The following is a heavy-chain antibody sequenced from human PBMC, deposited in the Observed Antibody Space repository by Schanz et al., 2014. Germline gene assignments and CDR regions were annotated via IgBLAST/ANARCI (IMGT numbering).Heavy chain of an antibody. CDR3: ARDGYSVVVISPTESFDI. CDR2: IGNGGVTI. CDR1: GFPFSDYF. V-gene: IGHV3-11*04. D-gene: IGHD2-21*01. J-gene: IGHJ3*02. Sequence: VQLVESGGGLVKPGGSLRLSCTASGFPFSDYFMAWIRQPPGRGLEWVSYIGNGGVTIYYADSVKGRFTISRDNSKNSLYLQMNSLRAEDTAVYYCARDGYSVVVISPTESFDIWGQGTMVTVSP.